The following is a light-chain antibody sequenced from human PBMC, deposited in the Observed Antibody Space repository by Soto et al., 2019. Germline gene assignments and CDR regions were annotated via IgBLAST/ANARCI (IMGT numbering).Light chain of an antibody. Sequence: DIRMTQSPSSLSASVGDRVTITCQASQDIANYLSWYQQKPGKPPKLLIYDGSNLGTGAPSRFSGSGSETYFTLTINSLQPDDIRTYYCQQYDNVPLPVGLGTKVDIK. CDR3: QQYDNVPLP. CDR2: DGS. CDR1: QDIANY. V-gene: IGKV1-33*01. J-gene: IGKJ3*01.